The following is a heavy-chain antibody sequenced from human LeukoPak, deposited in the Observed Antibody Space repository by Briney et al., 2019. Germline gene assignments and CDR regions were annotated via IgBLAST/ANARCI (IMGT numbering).Heavy chain of an antibody. J-gene: IGHJ3*02. CDR2: IRYDGSNK. Sequence: GGSLRLSCAASGFTFSSYGMHWVRQAPGKGLEWVAFIRYDGSNKYYADSVKGRFTISRDNSKNTLYLQMNSLRAEDTAVYYCARSGGYSPHDAFDIWGQGTMVTVSS. D-gene: IGHD3-22*01. CDR3: ARSGGYSPHDAFDI. V-gene: IGHV3-30*02. CDR1: GFTFSSYG.